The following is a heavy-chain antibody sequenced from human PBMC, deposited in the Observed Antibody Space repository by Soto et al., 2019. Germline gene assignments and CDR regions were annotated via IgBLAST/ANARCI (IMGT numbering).Heavy chain of an antibody. V-gene: IGHV4-4*07. D-gene: IGHD3-10*01. CDR2: IYTSPST. CDR3: AEGGSGSHGGNCCYCAMDF. CDR1: CGSIRSYN. Sequence: QVQLKESGPRLLKPTETLSPTRHVSCGSIRSYNWSWIRPPAGNGLEWLGRIYTSPSTHYNPALQRRVTKSANRSMNQFCLKRGRVAASDTAVCYGAEGGSGSHGGNCCYCAMDFW. J-gene: IGHJ6*01.